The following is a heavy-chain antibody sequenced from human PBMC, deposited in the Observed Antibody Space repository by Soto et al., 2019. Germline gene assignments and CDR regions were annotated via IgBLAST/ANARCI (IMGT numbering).Heavy chain of an antibody. CDR3: ARDPDSSTYAMDV. CDR2: IWSDGSNK. V-gene: IGHV3-33*01. Sequence: GGSLSLSCAASGFTFSSYGMHWVRQAPGKGLEWVAVIWSDGSNKDYADSVKGRVTISRDNSKNTLFLQMNSVRAEDTAVYYCARDPDSSTYAMDVWGQGTTVTVSS. D-gene: IGHD6-13*01. J-gene: IGHJ6*02. CDR1: GFTFSSYG.